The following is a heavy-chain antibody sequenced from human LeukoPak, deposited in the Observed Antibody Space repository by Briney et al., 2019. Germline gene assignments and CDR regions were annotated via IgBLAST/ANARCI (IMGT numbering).Heavy chain of an antibody. D-gene: IGHD2-21*01. CDR2: IYTGDGT. CDR3: ARAFCRGGNCYSIAFDI. J-gene: IGHJ3*02. CDR1: GFTFSDYY. Sequence: GGSLRLSCAASGFTFSDYYMSWVRQAPGKGLEWVSVIYTGDGTYYADSVKGRFTISRDISKNMVYLQMNSLRVEDTAVYYCARAFCRGGNCYSIAFDIWGQGTMVTVSS. V-gene: IGHV3-66*01.